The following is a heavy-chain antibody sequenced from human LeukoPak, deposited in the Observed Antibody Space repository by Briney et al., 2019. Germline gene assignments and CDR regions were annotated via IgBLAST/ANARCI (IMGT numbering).Heavy chain of an antibody. V-gene: IGHV3-23*01. J-gene: IGHJ1*01. D-gene: IGHD3-22*01. CDR3: AKDHYYDRSGFLAN. CDR2: ISGDGGNT. Sequence: PGRSLRLSCTASGFLFNSQAMSWVRQAPGKRLEWVSHISGDGGNTYYADSLKGRFIVSRDNAKNTLFLQMNSLRVEDTAVYYCAKDHYYDRSGFLANWGQGTLVIVSS. CDR1: GFLFNSQA.